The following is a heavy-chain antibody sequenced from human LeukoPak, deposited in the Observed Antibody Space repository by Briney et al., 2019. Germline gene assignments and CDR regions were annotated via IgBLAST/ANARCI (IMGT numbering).Heavy chain of an antibody. CDR1: GFTFSSYA. V-gene: IGHV3-23*01. D-gene: IGHD2-2*01. Sequence: GGSLRLSCAASGFTFSSYAMSWVRQAPGQGLEWATAISAGGDSPYYADSVQGRFSISRDNSKNTLFLQMNSLRAGDTAVYYCAKRRYCSSVSCHDFDYWGQGTLVTVSS. CDR3: AKRRYCSSVSCHDFDY. CDR2: ISAGGDSP. J-gene: IGHJ4*02.